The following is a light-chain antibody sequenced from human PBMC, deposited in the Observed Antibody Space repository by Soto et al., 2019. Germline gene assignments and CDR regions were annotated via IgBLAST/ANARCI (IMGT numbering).Light chain of an antibody. CDR2: DAS. CDR3: QQCARSPLT. J-gene: IGKJ1*01. Sequence: EIVLTQSPGTLSLSPGERATLSCRASQSVSNNYLAWYQQKPGQAPRLLIADASRRATGIPDRFSGSGSGKEFPLTISRLEPEDFAVYYCQQCARSPLTFGQGTKV. V-gene: IGKV3-20*01. CDR1: QSVSNNY.